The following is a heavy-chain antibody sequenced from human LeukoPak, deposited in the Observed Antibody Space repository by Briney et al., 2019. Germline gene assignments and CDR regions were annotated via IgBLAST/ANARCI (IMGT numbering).Heavy chain of an antibody. CDR2: INAGNGNT. J-gene: IGHJ4*02. CDR3: ERXXXXXY. CDR1: XXTFTGYY. Sequence: XXXXTFTGYYMHWVRQAPGQRLEWMGWINAGNGNTKYSQEFQGRVTITRDTSTSTGYMEVRSLRYEDEAVYYCERXXXXXYWGQXXLVTVSS. V-gene: IGHV1-3*03.